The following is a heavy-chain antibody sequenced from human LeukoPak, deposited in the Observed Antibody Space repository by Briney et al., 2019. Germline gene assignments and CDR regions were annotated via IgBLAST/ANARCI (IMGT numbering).Heavy chain of an antibody. CDR1: GYTFTSYD. V-gene: IGHV1-8*01. D-gene: IGHD3-10*01. CDR2: MNPNSGNT. Sequence: GASVKVSCEASGYTFTSYDINWVRQATGQGLEWMGWMNPNSGNTGYAQKFQGRVTMTRNTSISTAYMELSSLRSEDTAVYYCARVTMVRGAIHYYYYGMDVWGQGTTVTVFS. J-gene: IGHJ6*02. CDR3: ARVTMVRGAIHYYYYGMDV.